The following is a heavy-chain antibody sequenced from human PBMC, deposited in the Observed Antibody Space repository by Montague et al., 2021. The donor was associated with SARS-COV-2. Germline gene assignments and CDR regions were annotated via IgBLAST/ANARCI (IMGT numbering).Heavy chain of an antibody. D-gene: IGHD1-26*01. CDR2: ISYDGSNK. Sequence: SLRLSCAASGFTFSSYAMHWVRQAPGKGLEWVAVISYDGSNKYYSDSVKGRSTISRDNSKNTLYLQMNSLRAEDTAVYYSARSYSGSYYGWFDPCGQGTLVTVSS. CDR1: GFTFSSYA. CDR3: ARSYSGSYYGWFDP. V-gene: IGHV3-30*04. J-gene: IGHJ5*02.